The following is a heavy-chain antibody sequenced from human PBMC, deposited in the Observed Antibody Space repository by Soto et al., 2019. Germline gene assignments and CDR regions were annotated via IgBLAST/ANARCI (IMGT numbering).Heavy chain of an antibody. CDR1: RFTFSDHY. CDR2: IRDRPRSSTT. Sequence: EVQLVESGGDLVQPGGSLRLSCAASRFTFSDHYMDWVRQAPGKGLEWVARIRDRPRSSTTEYAASVKGRFTISGDDSKNSLYLQMNSLQTEDTAVYYCVGGMVATMGDQRYYMGVWGKGTTVTVSS. CDR3: VGGMVATMGDQRYYMGV. D-gene: IGHD5-12*01. V-gene: IGHV3-72*01. J-gene: IGHJ6*03.